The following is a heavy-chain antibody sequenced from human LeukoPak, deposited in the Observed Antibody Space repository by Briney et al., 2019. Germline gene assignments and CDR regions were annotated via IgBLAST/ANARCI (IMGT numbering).Heavy chain of an antibody. CDR2: ISYDGSNK. V-gene: IGHV3-30*04. D-gene: IGHD6-19*01. CDR3: ARSEIGYSSGWYVQYYFDY. Sequence: PGGSLRLSCAASGFTFSSYAMHWVRQAPGKGLEWVAVISYDGSNKYYADSVKGRFTISRDNSKNTLYLQMNSLRAEDTAVYYCARSEIGYSSGWYVQYYFDYWGQGTLVTVSS. CDR1: GFTFSSYA. J-gene: IGHJ4*02.